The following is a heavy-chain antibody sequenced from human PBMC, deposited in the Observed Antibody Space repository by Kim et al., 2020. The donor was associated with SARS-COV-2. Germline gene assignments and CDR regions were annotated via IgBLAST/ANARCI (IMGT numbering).Heavy chain of an antibody. V-gene: IGHV3-30*04. J-gene: IGHJ6*02. D-gene: IGHD3-16*02. Sequence: GWSLRLSCAASGFTFSSYAMHWVRQAPGKGLEWVAVISYDGSNKYYADSVKGRFTIPRDNSKNTLYLQMNSLSAEDTAVYYCARDPMITFGGVIAIGYYYYGMDVWGQGTTVTVSS. CDR1: GFTFSSYA. CDR3: ARDPMITFGGVIAIGYYYYGMDV. CDR2: ISYDGSNK.